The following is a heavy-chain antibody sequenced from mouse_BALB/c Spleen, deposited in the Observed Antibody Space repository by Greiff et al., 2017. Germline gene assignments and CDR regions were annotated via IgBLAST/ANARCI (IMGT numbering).Heavy chain of an antibody. CDR3: TPVVAKGFAY. D-gene: IGHD1-1*01. J-gene: IGHJ3*01. V-gene: IGHV14-1*01. CDR1: GFNIKDYY. Sequence: EVQLQQSGAELVRPGASVKLSCTASGFNIKDYYMHWVKQRPEQGLEWIGWIDPENGDTEYAPKFQGKATMTADTSSNTAYLQLSSLTSEDTAVYYCTPVVAKGFAYWGQGTLVTVSA. CDR2: IDPENGDT.